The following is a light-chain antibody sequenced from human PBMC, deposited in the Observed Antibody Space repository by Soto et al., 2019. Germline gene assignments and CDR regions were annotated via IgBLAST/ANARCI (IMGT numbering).Light chain of an antibody. Sequence: QSALTQPPSASGSPGQSVTISCTGTSSDVGGYNYVSWYQQHPGNAPKLLIYEVIKRPSGVPDRFSASRSGNTASLTVSGLQAEDEADYYCTSYAGSNTPYVFGTGTKVTVL. V-gene: IGLV2-8*01. CDR2: EVI. J-gene: IGLJ1*01. CDR3: TSYAGSNTPYV. CDR1: SSDVGGYNY.